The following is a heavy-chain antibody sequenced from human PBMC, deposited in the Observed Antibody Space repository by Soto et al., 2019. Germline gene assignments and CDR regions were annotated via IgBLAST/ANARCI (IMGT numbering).Heavy chain of an antibody. J-gene: IGHJ6*02. Sequence: ASVKVSCKASGGMFYSSAINWVRQAPGQGLEWMGGIVPMNGSPKYAQEFLGRVTMTRDTSTSTVYMELSSLRSEDTAVYYCARVALGYDYADVWGQGTTVTVSS. D-gene: IGHD4-17*01. CDR2: IVPMNGSP. CDR3: ARVALGYDYADV. CDR1: GGMFYSSA. V-gene: IGHV1-69*05.